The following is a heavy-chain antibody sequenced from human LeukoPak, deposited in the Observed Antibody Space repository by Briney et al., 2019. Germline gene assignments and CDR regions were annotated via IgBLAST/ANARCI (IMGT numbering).Heavy chain of an antibody. CDR1: GFTVSSNY. J-gene: IGHJ6*02. V-gene: IGHV3-66*02. CDR3: ASGPYYYYGMDV. CDR2: IYSGGST. Sequence: PGGSLRLSCAASGFTVSSNYMSWVRQAPGKGLEWVSVIYSGGSTYYADSVKGRFTISRDNSKNTLYLQMDSLRAEDTDVYYCASGPYYYYGMDVWGQGTTVTVSS.